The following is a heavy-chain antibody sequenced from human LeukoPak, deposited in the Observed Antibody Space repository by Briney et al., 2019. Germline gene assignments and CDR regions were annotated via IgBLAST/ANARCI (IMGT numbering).Heavy chain of an antibody. V-gene: IGHV3-64*01. D-gene: IGHD2-2*01. Sequence: GGSLRLSCAASGFTFSHYAMHWVRQAPGKGLEYVSAISSNGGSTYYANSVKGRFTISRDNSKNTLYLQMGRLRAEDMGVYYCARDSITVSVGAFDIWGQGTMVIVSS. CDR1: GFTFSHYA. CDR3: ARDSITVSVGAFDI. J-gene: IGHJ3*02. CDR2: ISSNGGST.